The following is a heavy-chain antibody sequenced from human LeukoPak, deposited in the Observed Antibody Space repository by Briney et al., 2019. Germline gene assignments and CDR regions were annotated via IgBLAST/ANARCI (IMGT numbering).Heavy chain of an antibody. Sequence: ASVKVSCKASGYTFTGYYMHWVRQARGQGLEWMGWINPNSGGTNYAQKFQGRVTMTRDTSISTAYMELSRLRSDDTAVYYCASTAMVTRIAFDIWGQGTMVTVSS. D-gene: IGHD5-18*01. CDR1: GYTFTGYY. CDR2: INPNSGGT. J-gene: IGHJ3*02. CDR3: ASTAMVTRIAFDI. V-gene: IGHV1-2*02.